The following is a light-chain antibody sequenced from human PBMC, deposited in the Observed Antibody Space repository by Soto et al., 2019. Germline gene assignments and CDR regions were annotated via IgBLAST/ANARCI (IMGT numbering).Light chain of an antibody. Sequence: QSALTQPPSASGSPGQSVTISCTGTNSDIGTYIYVSWYQQHPGKGPRLILYEVSKRPSGVPDRFSGSKSGNTASLTVSGLQTEVEGDYYCSSYAGVKNFVVFGGGTKLTVL. CDR1: NSDIGTYIY. CDR3: SSYAGVKNFVV. CDR2: EVS. V-gene: IGLV2-8*01. J-gene: IGLJ2*01.